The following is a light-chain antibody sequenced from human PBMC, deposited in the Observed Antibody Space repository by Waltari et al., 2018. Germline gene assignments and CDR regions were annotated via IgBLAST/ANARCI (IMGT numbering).Light chain of an antibody. Sequence: DIQMTQSPSSLSASVGDRVTITCRASQTNNRWLNWYHHSPGKAPKLLIFGASSLQSGVPSRFTGSGSGTDFSLTISSLQPEDFGTYYCQQSATSPWTFGQGTRVEIK. V-gene: IGKV1-39*01. CDR2: GAS. CDR3: QQSATSPWT. J-gene: IGKJ1*01. CDR1: QTNNRW.